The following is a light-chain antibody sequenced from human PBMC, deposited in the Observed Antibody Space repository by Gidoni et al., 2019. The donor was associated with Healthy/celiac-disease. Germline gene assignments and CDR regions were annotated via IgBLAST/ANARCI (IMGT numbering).Light chain of an antibody. V-gene: IGKV3-20*01. CDR1: QCVSSSY. CDR3: QQYGSTPPGLT. CDR2: GAS. J-gene: IGKJ4*01. Sequence: EIVLTQSPGTLSLSPGERATLSCRARQCVSSSYLAWYQQKPGQAPSLHIYGASSRATDIPDRFSGSGSGTGFTLTISRLEPEDFAVYYCQQYGSTPPGLTFGGGTKVEIK.